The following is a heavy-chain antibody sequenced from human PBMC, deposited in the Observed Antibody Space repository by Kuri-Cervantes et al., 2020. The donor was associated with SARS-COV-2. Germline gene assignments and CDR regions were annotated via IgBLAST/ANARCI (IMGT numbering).Heavy chain of an antibody. CDR3: ARAPLGVCDGGACFYGMDV. V-gene: IGHV4-30-4*01. Sequence: LRLSCTVYGGSISGDYYWSWIRQSPGEGLEWIGYMYYKGSIYYNPSLNSRVLISMDASKSQFSLQVNSLTAADSAVYFCARAPLGVCDGGACFYGMDVWGQGTTVTVSS. CDR2: MYYKGSI. CDR1: GGSISGDYY. D-gene: IGHD2-21*02. J-gene: IGHJ6*02.